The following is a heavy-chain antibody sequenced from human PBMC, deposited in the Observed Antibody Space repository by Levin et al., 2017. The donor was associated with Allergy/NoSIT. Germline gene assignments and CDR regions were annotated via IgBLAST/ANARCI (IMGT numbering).Heavy chain of an antibody. Sequence: PSETLSLTCTVSGGSISSSSYYWGWIRQPPGKGLEWIGSIYYSGSTYYNPSLKSRVTISVDTSKNQFSLKLSSVTAADTAVYYCARDERGAKVWGQGTLVTVSS. CDR1: GGSISSSSYY. V-gene: IGHV4-39*07. CDR2: IYYSGST. CDR3: ARDERGAKV. D-gene: IGHD4/OR15-4a*01. J-gene: IGHJ4*02.